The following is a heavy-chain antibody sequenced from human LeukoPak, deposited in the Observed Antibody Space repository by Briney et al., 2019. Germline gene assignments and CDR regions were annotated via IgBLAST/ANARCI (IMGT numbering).Heavy chain of an antibody. CDR3: AKVVVGSSGWYYFDY. D-gene: IGHD6-19*01. Sequence: GGSLRLSCAASGFTFSSYAMSWVRHAPGKGQGWVSAITGSGGCAYYADSVKGRFTISSENSKNTLFLQMNSLRAEDTAVYYCAKVVVGSSGWYYFDYWGQGTLVTVSS. CDR1: GFTFSSYA. CDR2: ITGSGGCA. J-gene: IGHJ4*02. V-gene: IGHV3-23*01.